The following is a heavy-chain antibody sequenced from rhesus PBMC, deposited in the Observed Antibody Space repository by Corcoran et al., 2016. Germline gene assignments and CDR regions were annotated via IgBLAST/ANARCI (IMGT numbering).Heavy chain of an antibody. J-gene: IGHJ4*01. V-gene: IGHV4-93*01. D-gene: IGHD6-25*01. Sequence: QVQLQESGPAVVKPSETLSLTCAVSGGSISSSNWWSWIRQSPGKGLEWIGGIYGSGGSTEYNPSLKSPVTSSKDTSKNQFSLKLSSVTAADTAVYYCARDWYSGSWSPYYFDYWGQGVLVTVSS. CDR3: ARDWYSGSWSPYYFDY. CDR1: GGSISSSNW. CDR2: IYGSGGST.